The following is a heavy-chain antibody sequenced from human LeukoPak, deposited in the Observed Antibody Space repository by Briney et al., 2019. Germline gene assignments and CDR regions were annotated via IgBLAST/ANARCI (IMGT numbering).Heavy chain of an antibody. CDR1: GYTRTELS. D-gene: IGHD2-15*01. V-gene: IGHV1-24*01. CDR2: FDPEDGET. Sequence: GASVKVSCKVSGYTRTELSMHWVRHAPGKGLEWMGGFDPEDGETIYAQKFQGRVTMTEDTSTDTDYMELSSLRSEDPAVYYCAITPRCSDGSCYAAWFARWGQGTLVTVSS. J-gene: IGHJ5*02. CDR3: AITPRCSDGSCYAAWFAR.